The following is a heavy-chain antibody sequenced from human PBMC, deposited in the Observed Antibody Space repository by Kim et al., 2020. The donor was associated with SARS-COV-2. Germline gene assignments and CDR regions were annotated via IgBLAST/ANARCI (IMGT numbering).Heavy chain of an antibody. Sequence: SETLSLTCAVYGGSFSGYYWSWIRQPPGKGLEWIGEINHSGSTNYNPSLKSRVTISVDTSKNQFSLKLSSVTAADTAVYYCARGSLRYFDWRYYYYGMDVWGQGTTVTVSS. V-gene: IGHV4-34*01. D-gene: IGHD3-9*01. CDR3: ARGSLRYFDWRYYYYGMDV. J-gene: IGHJ6*02. CDR2: INHSGST. CDR1: GGSFSGYY.